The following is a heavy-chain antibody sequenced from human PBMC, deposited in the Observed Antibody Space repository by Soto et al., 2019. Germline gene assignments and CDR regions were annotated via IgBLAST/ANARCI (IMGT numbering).Heavy chain of an antibody. J-gene: IGHJ1*01. D-gene: IGHD2-15*01. CDR3: VTMGGECSGRSCYPSYY. Sequence: EVQLLESGGGLVQPGGSLRLSCAASGVTLGNYVMSWVRQAPGKGLEWVAFISGSGRTTYYADSVKGRFTISRDNSKNTLYLQMSSLRAEDTAVYSCVTMGGECSGRSCYPSYYWGQGTLVTVSS. V-gene: IGHV3-23*01. CDR1: GVTLGNYV. CDR2: ISGSGRTT.